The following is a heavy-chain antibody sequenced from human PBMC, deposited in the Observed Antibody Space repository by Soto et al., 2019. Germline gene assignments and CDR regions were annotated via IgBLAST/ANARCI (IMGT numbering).Heavy chain of an antibody. CDR2: IDPKNGGT. CDR1: GYTFTDYY. D-gene: IGHD7-27*01. J-gene: IGHJ4*02. V-gene: IGHV1-2*02. Sequence: QVQLVQSGAEVKKPGASVKVSCKTSGYTFTDYYVHWVRQAPGQGLEWMGWIDPKNGGTNYAQKFQGRVTLTRDTSITTAYMELNILRSDATAVYYCAMRSTGDPFDYWGQGTLVTVSS. CDR3: AMRSTGDPFDY.